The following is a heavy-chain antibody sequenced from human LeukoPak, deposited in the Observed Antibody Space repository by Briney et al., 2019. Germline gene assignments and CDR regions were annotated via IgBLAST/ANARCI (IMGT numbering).Heavy chain of an antibody. CDR3: AREAYCGGPSCFAVNYMDV. CDR1: GSGFTFSEFW. Sequence: PGGSLRLSCVASGSGFTFSEFWMGWVRQAPGERLEWVANIKRDGSETYYVDSVKGRFTISRDNVKNSVYLQMNSLTADDTSLYRCAREAYCGGPSCFAVNYMDVWGKGTTVTVSS. V-gene: IGHV3-7*01. J-gene: IGHJ6*03. D-gene: IGHD2-2*01. CDR2: IKRDGSET.